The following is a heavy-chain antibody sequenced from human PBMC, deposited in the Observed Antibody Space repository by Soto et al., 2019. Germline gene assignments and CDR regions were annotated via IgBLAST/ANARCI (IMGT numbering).Heavy chain of an antibody. CDR2: IYYSGST. Sequence: SETLSLTCTVSRGSISSGTNYWAWIRQPPGKGLEWIANIYYSGSTFYNPSLKSRVTISLDTSKNQFSLKLRSVTAADTAVYCCARHEAGWYFDSWGQGTLVTVSS. CDR1: RGSISSGTNY. CDR3: ARHEAGWYFDS. V-gene: IGHV4-39*01. J-gene: IGHJ4*02. D-gene: IGHD6-25*01.